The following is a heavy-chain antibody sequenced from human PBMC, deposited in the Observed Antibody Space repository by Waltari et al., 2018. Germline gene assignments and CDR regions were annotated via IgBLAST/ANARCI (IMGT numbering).Heavy chain of an antibody. CDR2: ISSSGSTI. CDR1: GFTFSSYE. J-gene: IGHJ4*02. V-gene: IGHV3-48*03. Sequence: EVQLVESGGGLVQPGGSLRLSCAASGFTFSSYEMNWVRQAPGRGLEWVSYISSSGSTIYYADSVKGRFTISRDNAKNSLYLQMNSLRAEDTAVYYCARGGGVLSFDYWGQGTLVTVSS. D-gene: IGHD3-16*02. CDR3: ARGGGVLSFDY.